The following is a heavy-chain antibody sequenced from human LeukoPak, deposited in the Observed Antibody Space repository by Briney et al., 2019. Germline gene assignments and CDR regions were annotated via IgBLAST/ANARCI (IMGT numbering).Heavy chain of an antibody. Sequence: GGSLRLSRAASGFTFDDYAMHWVRQAPGKGLEWVSGISWNSGSIGYADSVKGRFTISRDNAKNSLYLQMNSLRAEDTALYYCAKVLRGYFDYWGQGTLVTVSS. CDR2: ISWNSGSI. CDR3: AKVLRGYFDY. CDR1: GFTFDDYA. J-gene: IGHJ4*02. D-gene: IGHD3-16*01. V-gene: IGHV3-9*01.